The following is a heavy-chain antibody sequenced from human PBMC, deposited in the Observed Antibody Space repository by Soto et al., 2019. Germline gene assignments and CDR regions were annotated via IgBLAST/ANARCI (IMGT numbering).Heavy chain of an antibody. D-gene: IGHD3-3*02. Sequence: SVKVSCKACGDTFNFYTFSWVRQATGQGLEWMGRIIPILGIANYAQKFQGRVTITADKSTSTAYMELSSLRSEDTAVYYCARDIRRDGYFDYWGQGTLVIVSS. J-gene: IGHJ4*02. CDR2: IIPILGIA. V-gene: IGHV1-69*04. CDR1: GDTFNFYT. CDR3: ARDIRRDGYFDY.